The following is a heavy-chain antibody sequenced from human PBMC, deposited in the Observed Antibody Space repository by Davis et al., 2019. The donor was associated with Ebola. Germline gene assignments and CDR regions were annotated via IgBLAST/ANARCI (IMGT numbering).Heavy chain of an antibody. J-gene: IGHJ6*04. V-gene: IGHV4-30-4*08. Sequence: PSETLSLTCTVSGGSISSYYWSWIRQPPGKGLEWIGYIYYSGSTYYNPSLKSRVTISVDTSKNQFSLKLSSVTAADTAVYYCARGLVVVPPGYYYYYYGMDVWGKGTTVTVSS. CDR2: IYYSGST. CDR1: GGSISSYY. D-gene: IGHD2-15*01. CDR3: ARGLVVVPPGYYYYYYGMDV.